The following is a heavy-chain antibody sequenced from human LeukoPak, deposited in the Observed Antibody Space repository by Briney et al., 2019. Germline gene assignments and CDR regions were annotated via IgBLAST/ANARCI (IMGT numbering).Heavy chain of an antibody. CDR2: ISGSGGST. Sequence: GSLRLSSAASGFTFSSYAMSWVRQAPGKGLEWVSAISGSGGSTYYADSVKGRFTISRDNSKNTLYLQMNSLRAEDTAVYYCAKQGYCSSTSCRRYYYYYYMDVWGKGTTVTVSS. J-gene: IGHJ6*03. CDR3: AKQGYCSSTSCRRYYYYYYMDV. CDR1: GFTFSSYA. D-gene: IGHD2-2*01. V-gene: IGHV3-23*01.